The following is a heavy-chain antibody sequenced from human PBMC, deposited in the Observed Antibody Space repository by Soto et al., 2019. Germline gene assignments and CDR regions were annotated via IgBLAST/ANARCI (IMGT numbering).Heavy chain of an antibody. CDR1: GFTFSRYA. CDR3: AKETGYSYGFQPNALDV. Sequence: GGSLRLSCAGSGFTFSRYAMNWVRQAPGKGLESVSIISSRGDRTSYAESVKGRFTISRDDSKNTLFLHMNSLGAEDTAVYYCAKETGYSYGFQPNALDVCGQGTTVTVYS. J-gene: IGHJ6*02. CDR2: ISSRGDRT. V-gene: IGHV3-23*01. D-gene: IGHD5-18*01.